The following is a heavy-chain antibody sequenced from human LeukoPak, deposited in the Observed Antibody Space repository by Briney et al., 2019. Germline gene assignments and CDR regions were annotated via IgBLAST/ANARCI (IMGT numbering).Heavy chain of an antibody. CDR3: ARDAGHQLSRRNYYAMDV. J-gene: IGHJ6*02. CDR1: GASISSSSYY. V-gene: IGHV4-39*07. CDR2: IYYGGST. D-gene: IGHD2-2*01. Sequence: PSETLSLTCTVSGASISSSSYYWGCIRQPPGKGLEWIGSIYYGGSTYYNPSLKSRVTISVDTSKNQFSLKVNSVTAADTAVYYCARDAGHQLSRRNYYAMDVWGQGTTVTVSS.